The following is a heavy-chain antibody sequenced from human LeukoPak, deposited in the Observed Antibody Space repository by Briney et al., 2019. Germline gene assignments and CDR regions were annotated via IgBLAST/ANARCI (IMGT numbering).Heavy chain of an antibody. CDR3: ARWGDIVVVPAAPYGRYCSGGSCYSVVDY. CDR2: INHSGST. J-gene: IGHJ4*02. D-gene: IGHD2-15*01. Sequence: PSETLSLTCAVYGGSFSGYYWSWTRQPPGKGLEWIGEINHSGSTNYNPSLKSRVTISVDTSKNQFSLKLSSVTAADTAVYYCARWGDIVVVPAAPYGRYCSGGSCYSVVDYWGQGTLVTVSS. CDR1: GGSFSGYY. V-gene: IGHV4-34*01.